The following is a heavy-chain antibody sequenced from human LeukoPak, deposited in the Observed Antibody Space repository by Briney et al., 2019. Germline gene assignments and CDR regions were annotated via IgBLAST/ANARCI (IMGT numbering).Heavy chain of an antibody. V-gene: IGHV3-21*01. CDR1: GFTFINYN. D-gene: IGHD6-13*01. J-gene: IGHJ4*02. CDR3: ARDRIAAAGLDY. Sequence: GGPLRLSCVASGFTFINYNINWVRQAPGKGLEWVSSISSSFSYIYYADSVKGRLTVSRDNAKNSQYLQMNSLTAADTAVYYCARDRIAAAGLDYWGQGTLVTVSS. CDR2: ISSSFSYI.